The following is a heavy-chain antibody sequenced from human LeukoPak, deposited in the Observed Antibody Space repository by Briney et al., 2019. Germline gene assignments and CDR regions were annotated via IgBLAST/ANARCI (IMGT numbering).Heavy chain of an antibody. CDR2: ISFSGDNS. J-gene: IGHJ3*01. V-gene: IGHV3-23*01. D-gene: IGHD5-24*01. Sequence: GGSLKLSCAASGFNFRDAAMTWVRQAPGKGLEWVSLISFSGDNSYYADSVKGRFTISRDNSKNTLSLQMNSLRVEDTAIYYCAKDIQLSTWGLGTMVTVSS. CDR1: GFNFRDAA. CDR3: AKDIQLST.